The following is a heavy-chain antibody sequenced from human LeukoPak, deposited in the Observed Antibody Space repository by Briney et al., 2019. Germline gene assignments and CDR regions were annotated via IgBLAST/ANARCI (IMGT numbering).Heavy chain of an antibody. Sequence: ASVKVSCKASGYTFTGYYMPWVRQAPGQGLEWMGWINPNSGGTNYAQKFQGRVTMTRDTSISTAYMELSRLRSDDTAVYYCARDGDDSGSYNWFDPWGQGTLVTVSS. CDR3: ARDGDDSGSYNWFDP. D-gene: IGHD3-10*01. J-gene: IGHJ5*02. V-gene: IGHV1-2*02. CDR1: GYTFTGYY. CDR2: INPNSGGT.